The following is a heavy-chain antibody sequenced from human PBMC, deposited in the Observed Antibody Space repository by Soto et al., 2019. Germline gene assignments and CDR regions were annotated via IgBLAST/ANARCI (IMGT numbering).Heavy chain of an antibody. V-gene: IGHV3-21*06. Sequence: PGGSLRLSCVASGFIFSDYAMTWVRQAPGKGLEWVSSISSTTNYIYYGDSMKGRFTISRDNAKNSLYLEMNSLRAEGTAVYYCARESEDLTSNFDYWGQGTLVTVAS. CDR2: ISSTTNYI. CDR3: ARESEDLTSNFDY. CDR1: GFIFSDYA. J-gene: IGHJ4*02.